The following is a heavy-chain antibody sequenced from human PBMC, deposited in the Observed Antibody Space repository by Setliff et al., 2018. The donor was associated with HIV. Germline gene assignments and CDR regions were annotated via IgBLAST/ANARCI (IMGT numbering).Heavy chain of an antibody. V-gene: IGHV1-69*04. J-gene: IGHJ6*03. Sequence: SVKVSCKASGGTFSSYVINWVRQAPGQGLEWMGRIIPILGVANYAQRFQGKVTITADKSTSTAYMELTSLRFDDTAMYYCVRGVQSPPHYSYYYMDVWGEGTMVTVSS. CDR1: GGTFSSYV. CDR3: VRGVQSPPHYSYYYMDV. CDR2: IIPILGVA. D-gene: IGHD3-3*01.